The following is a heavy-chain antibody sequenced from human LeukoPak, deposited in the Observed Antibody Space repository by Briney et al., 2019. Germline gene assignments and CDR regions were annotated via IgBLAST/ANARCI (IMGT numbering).Heavy chain of an antibody. CDR3: ARGGGHGSGPITMVRGVIITPFDY. Sequence: GRSLRLSCAASGFTFSRYAMHWVRQAPGKGLEWGAVISYDGSNKYYADSVKGRFTISRDNSKNTLYLQMNSLRAEDTAVYYCARGGGHGSGPITMVRGVIITPFDYWGQGTLVTVSS. J-gene: IGHJ4*02. V-gene: IGHV3-30*04. CDR2: ISYDGSNK. D-gene: IGHD3-10*01. CDR1: GFTFSRYA.